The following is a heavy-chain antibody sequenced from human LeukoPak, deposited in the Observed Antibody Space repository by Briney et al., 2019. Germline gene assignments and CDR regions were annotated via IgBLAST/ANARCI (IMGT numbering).Heavy chain of an antibody. V-gene: IGHV4-39*01. Sequence: PSETLSLTCTVSGCSISSSSYYWGWIRQPPGKGLAWIGSIYYSGSTYYNPSLKSRVTISVDASKNQFSLKLSSVTAADTDVYYCATQTVSAETYYDFWRGYYGWFNPWGQGTLVTVSS. D-gene: IGHD3-3*01. CDR1: GCSISSSSYY. CDR3: ATQTVSAETYYDFWRGYYGWFNP. J-gene: IGHJ5*02. CDR2: IYYSGST.